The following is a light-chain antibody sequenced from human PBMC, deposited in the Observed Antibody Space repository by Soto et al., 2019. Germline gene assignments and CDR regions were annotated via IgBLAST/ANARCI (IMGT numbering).Light chain of an antibody. CDR2: AAS. CDR1: QDISNG. V-gene: IGKV1-12*01. CDR3: QQANSFPLT. J-gene: IGKJ4*01. Sequence: DIQMTQSPSSVSASVGDRVTITCRASQDISNGLAWYQQKLGKAPKLLIYAASSLQSGVPSRFSGSGSGTDFTLTISSLQAEDFATYYCQQANSFPLTFGGGTRVEIK.